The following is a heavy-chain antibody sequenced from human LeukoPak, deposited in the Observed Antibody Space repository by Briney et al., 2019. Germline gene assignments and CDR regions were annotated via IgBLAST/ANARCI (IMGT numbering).Heavy chain of an antibody. CDR1: GGSISSSSYY. Sequence: SETLSLTCTVSGGSISSSSYYWGWIRQPPGKGLEWIGSIYYSGSTYYNPSLKSRVTISVDTSKNQFSLKLSSVTAADTAVYYCARVPYSNFPRYNWFDPWGQGILVTVSS. J-gene: IGHJ5*02. D-gene: IGHD4-11*01. V-gene: IGHV4-39*01. CDR3: ARVPYSNFPRYNWFDP. CDR2: IYYSGST.